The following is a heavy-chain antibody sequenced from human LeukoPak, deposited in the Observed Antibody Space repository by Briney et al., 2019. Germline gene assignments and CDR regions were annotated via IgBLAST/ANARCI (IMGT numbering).Heavy chain of an antibody. V-gene: IGHV3-49*04. CDR3: TRVPYYYGPGSLYYYYGMDV. Sequence: GGSLRLSCTASGFTFGDYAMSWVRQAPGKGLEWVGFIRSKAYGGTTEYAASVKGRFTISRDDSKSIAYLQMNSLKTEDTAVYYCTRVPYYYGPGSLYYYYGMDVWGKGTTVTVSS. J-gene: IGHJ6*04. D-gene: IGHD3-10*01. CDR2: IRSKAYGGTT. CDR1: GFTFGDYA.